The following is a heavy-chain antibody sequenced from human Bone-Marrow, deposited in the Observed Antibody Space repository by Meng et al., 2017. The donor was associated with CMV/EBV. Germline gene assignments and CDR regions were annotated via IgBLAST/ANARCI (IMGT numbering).Heavy chain of an antibody. CDR1: RFTFSSYS. CDR2: ISSSSTYI. CDR3: ARSRYNWNDEADAFDI. D-gene: IGHD1-1*01. J-gene: IGHJ3*02. V-gene: IGHV3-21*01. Sequence: GESLKISCAASRFTFSSYSMNWVRQAPGKGLEWVSSISSSSTYIYYADSEKGRFTISRDNAKNSLFLQMNSLRAEDTAVYYWARSRYNWNDEADAFDIWGQGTMVTVSS.